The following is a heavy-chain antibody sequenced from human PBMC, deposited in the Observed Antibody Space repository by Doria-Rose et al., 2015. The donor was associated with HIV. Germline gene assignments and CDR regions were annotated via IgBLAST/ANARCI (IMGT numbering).Heavy chain of an antibody. Sequence: QVQLQQWDAGLVKPSETLSLTCAVFGGSFSGYYWSWIRQPPGKGLEWIGEINHSGSTNYKTSLKSRVTISLDRTKSLFPVKLSSVTAADTAVYYCARGLLRGGWNDVDYYYGMDVWGQGTTVTVSS. V-gene: IGHV4-34*01. CDR2: INHSGST. CDR3: ARGLLRGGWNDVDYYYGMDV. D-gene: IGHD1-1*01. CDR1: GGSFSGYY. J-gene: IGHJ6*02.